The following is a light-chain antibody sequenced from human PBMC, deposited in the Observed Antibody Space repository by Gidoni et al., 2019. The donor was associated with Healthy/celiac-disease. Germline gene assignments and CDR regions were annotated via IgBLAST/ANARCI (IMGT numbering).Light chain of an antibody. CDR1: NIGSKS. CDR2: YAS. V-gene: IGLV3-21*04. J-gene: IGLJ3*02. Sequence: SYVLTQPPSVSVAPGKTARLTCGGNNIGSKSVLWYQQKPGQAPVLVIYYASDRPSGIPERFSGSNSGNTATLTISRVEAGDEADYYCQVWDSSSDHRVFGGGTKLTVL. CDR3: QVWDSSSDHRV.